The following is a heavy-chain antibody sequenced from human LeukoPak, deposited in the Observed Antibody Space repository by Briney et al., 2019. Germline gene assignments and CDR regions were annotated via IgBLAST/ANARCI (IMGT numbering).Heavy chain of an antibody. CDR3: AATYPMGTGDY. CDR2: IYSGGST. CDR1: GFTVSSNY. V-gene: IGHV3-53*01. J-gene: IGHJ4*02. D-gene: IGHD1-14*01. Sequence: GGSLRLSCAASGFTVSSNYMSWVRQAPGKGLEWVSVIYSGGSTYYADSVKGRFTISRDSPKNTLYLQMNSLRAEDTAVYYCAATYPMGTGDYWGQGTLVTVSS.